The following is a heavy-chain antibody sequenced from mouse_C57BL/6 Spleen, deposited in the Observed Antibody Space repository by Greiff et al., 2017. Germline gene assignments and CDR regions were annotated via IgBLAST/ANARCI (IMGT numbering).Heavy chain of an antibody. J-gene: IGHJ3*01. CDR1: GFSLTSYG. CDR3: AEGYYSNYGFGY. CDR2: IWGDGST. Sequence: VQLQQSGPGLVAPSQSLSITCTVSGFSLTSYGVSWVRQPPGKGLEWLGVIWGDGSTNYHSAHISRLSISKDNSKNQGFLKQNSLQTDDTATYYCAEGYYSNYGFGYWGQGTLVTVSA. V-gene: IGHV2-3*01. D-gene: IGHD2-5*01.